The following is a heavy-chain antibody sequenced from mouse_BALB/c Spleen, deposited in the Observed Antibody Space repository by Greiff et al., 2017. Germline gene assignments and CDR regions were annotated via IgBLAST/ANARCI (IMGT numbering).Heavy chain of an antibody. D-gene: IGHD1-1*01. CDR1: GFSLTGYG. CDR3: ARGIDYYGSSYGYFDV. V-gene: IGHV2-6-7*01. J-gene: IGHJ1*01. CDR2: IWGDGST. Sequence: VKLMESGPGLVAPSQSLSITCTVSGFSLTGYGVNWVRQPPGKGLEWLGMIWGDGSTDYNSALKSRLSISKDNSKSQVFLKMNSLQTDDTARYYCARGIDYYGSSYGYFDVWGAGTTVTVSS.